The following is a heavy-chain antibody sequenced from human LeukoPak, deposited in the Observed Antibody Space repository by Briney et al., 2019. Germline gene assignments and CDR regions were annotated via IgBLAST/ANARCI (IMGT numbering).Heavy chain of an antibody. V-gene: IGHV1-18*01. CDR2: ISAYNGNT. D-gene: IGHD3-16*02. CDR1: GYTFTSYS. J-gene: IGHJ6*03. Sequence: GASVKVSCKASGYTFTSYSIHWVRQAPGQGLEWMGWISAYNGNTNYAQKLQGRVTMTTDTSTSTAYMELRSLRSDDTAVYYCARASLWGRLSTNYYYYMDVWGKGTTVTVSS. CDR3: ARASLWGRLSTNYYYYMDV.